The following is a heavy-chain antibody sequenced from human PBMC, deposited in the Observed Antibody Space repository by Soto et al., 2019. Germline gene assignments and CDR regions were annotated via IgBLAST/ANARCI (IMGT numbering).Heavy chain of an antibody. CDR1: GGSFSGYY. CDR2: INHSGST. V-gene: IGHV4-34*01. Sequence: QVQLQQWGAGLLKPSETLSLTCAVYGGSFSGYYCSWIRQPPGKGLEWIGEINHSGSTNYNPSLKSRVTISVDTSKNQFSLKLSSVTAEDTAVYYCARGQSSLLLDCWGQGVLVTVSS. J-gene: IGHJ4*02. CDR3: ARGQSSLLLDC. D-gene: IGHD2-8*02.